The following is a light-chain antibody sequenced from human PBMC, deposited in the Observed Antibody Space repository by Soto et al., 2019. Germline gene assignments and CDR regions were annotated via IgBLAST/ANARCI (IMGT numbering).Light chain of an antibody. V-gene: IGLV2-11*01. Sequence: QSVLSEPRSGCGSPGESVTTSCIGTSSEIGDYNSVSWYQQHPGKALKLMIYDVSKRPSGVPDRFSGSKSGNTASLTISGLQAEDEADYYCCSYVGGYSYDFGIGTKVTVL. CDR3: CSYVGGYSYD. CDR1: SSEIGDYNS. CDR2: DVS. J-gene: IGLJ1*01.